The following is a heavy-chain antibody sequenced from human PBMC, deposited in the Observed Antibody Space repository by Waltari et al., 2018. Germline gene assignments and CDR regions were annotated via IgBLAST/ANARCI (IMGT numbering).Heavy chain of an antibody. D-gene: IGHD2-15*01. CDR1: GFSFSNCD. CDR3: TSWRVVAGTGWFDS. J-gene: IGHJ5*01. V-gene: IGHV3-23*01. Sequence: EVQLLESGGGLVQPGGSLRLSCAASGFSFSNCDLAWVRQAPGKGLEWVSGIRNSGGNTYYGDSVKGRFAISRDNSRNTLHLQMNGLRAEDTAIYYCTSWRVVAGTGWFDSWGQGTLVTVSS. CDR2: IRNSGGNT.